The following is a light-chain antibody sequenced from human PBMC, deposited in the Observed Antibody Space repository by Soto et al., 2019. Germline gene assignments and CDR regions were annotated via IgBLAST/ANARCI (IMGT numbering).Light chain of an antibody. V-gene: IGKV3-20*01. CDR2: GAS. CDR1: QSVSSSY. J-gene: IGKJ1*01. Sequence: IVLTQSPGTLSLSPGERATLSCRASQSVSSSYLAWYQQKPGQAPRLLIYGASSMSTSIPDRFSGSWSGTDFPLTISRVEPEYFAVYYCQQYGSSPGTFGQGTNVEIK. CDR3: QQYGSSPGT.